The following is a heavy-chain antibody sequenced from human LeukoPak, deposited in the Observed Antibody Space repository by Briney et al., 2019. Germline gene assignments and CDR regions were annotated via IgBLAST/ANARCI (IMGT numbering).Heavy chain of an antibody. Sequence: GGSLRLSCAASGFTFDTYWMSWVRQAPGKGLEWVANIKQDGSEKDYVDSVKGRFTISRDNAKNSLYLQMNSLRAEDTAVYFCARAGVDYYGSGTYYLMYYFDYWGQGALVTVSS. CDR1: GFTFDTYW. V-gene: IGHV3-7*03. CDR2: IKQDGSEK. J-gene: IGHJ4*02. CDR3: ARAGVDYYGSGTYYLMYYFDY. D-gene: IGHD3-10*01.